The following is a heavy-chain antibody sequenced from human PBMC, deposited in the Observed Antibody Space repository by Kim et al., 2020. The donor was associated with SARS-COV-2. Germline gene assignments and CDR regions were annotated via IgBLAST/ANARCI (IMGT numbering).Heavy chain of an antibody. Sequence: ASVKVSCKASGYTFTTYAMHWVRQAPGQRLEWMGWINAGNGNTKYSQNFQGRVTITRDTSASTAYMELSSLRSEDTAVYYCVHSKDPPAGDSVYGMAVWGQWTAYIVSS. CDR1: GYTFTTYA. CDR2: INAGNGNT. J-gene: IGHJ6*02. V-gene: IGHV1-3*01. CDR3: VHSKDPPAGDSVYGMAV. D-gene: IGHD6-13*01.